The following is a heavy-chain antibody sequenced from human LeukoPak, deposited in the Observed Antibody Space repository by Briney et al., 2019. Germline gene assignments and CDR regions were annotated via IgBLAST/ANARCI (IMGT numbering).Heavy chain of an antibody. CDR1: GFTFSSYA. CDR2: ISGSGGST. CDR3: AKGPDLRFLEWFCDR. J-gene: IGHJ4*02. D-gene: IGHD3-3*01. Sequence: PGVSLRLSCAASGFTFSSYAMSWVRQAPGKGLEWVSAISGSGGSTYYADSVKGRFTISRDNSKNTLYLQMNSLRAEDTAVYYCAKGPDLRFLEWFCDRWGQGTLVTVSS. V-gene: IGHV3-23*01.